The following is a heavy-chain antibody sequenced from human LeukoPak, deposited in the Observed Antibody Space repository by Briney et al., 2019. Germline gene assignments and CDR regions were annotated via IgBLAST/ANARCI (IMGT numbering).Heavy chain of an antibody. D-gene: IGHD3-10*01. CDR1: GFTFDDYG. Sequence: GGSLRLSCAASGFTFDDYGMSWVRQAPGKGLEWVSGINWNGGSTGYADSVKGRFTISRDNAKNSLYLQMNSLRAEDTALYYCARGGVPTLSPYYYMDVWGKGTTVTVSS. CDR3: ARGGVPTLSPYYYMDV. J-gene: IGHJ6*03. CDR2: INWNGGST. V-gene: IGHV3-20*04.